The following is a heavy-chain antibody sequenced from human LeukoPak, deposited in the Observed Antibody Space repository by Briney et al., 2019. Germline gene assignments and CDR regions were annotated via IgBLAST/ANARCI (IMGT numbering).Heavy chain of an antibody. J-gene: IGHJ4*02. CDR1: GFTFSDFY. D-gene: IGHD4-11*01. V-gene: IGHV3-11*01. CDR3: ARGMTTLY. CDR2: ISNSGSTI. Sequence: GGSLRLSCAASGFTFSDFYMTWIRQAPGKGLEWISHISNSGSTIHYADSLKGRFTISRDNAKNSLYLQINSLRAEDTAVYYCARGMTTLYWGQGTLVTVSS.